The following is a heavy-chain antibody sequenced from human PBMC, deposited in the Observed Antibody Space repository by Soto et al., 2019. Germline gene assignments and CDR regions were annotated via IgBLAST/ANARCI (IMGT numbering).Heavy chain of an antibody. CDR2: ISVYNGNK. J-gene: IGHJ4*02. Sequence: QVQLVQSGAEVKKPGASVKVSCKASGYTFSSYGISWVRQGPGQGLEWMGWISVYNGNKMYAQKFQGRVTMTTDTSTSNAYMELRSLRSDDTAVYYCARDCSGGSCSTAYWGQGTLVTVSS. CDR1: GYTFSSYG. D-gene: IGHD2-15*01. V-gene: IGHV1-18*01. CDR3: ARDCSGGSCSTAY.